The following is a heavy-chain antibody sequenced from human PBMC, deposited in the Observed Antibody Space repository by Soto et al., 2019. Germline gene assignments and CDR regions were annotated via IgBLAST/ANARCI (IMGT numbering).Heavy chain of an antibody. CDR2: LYSGGGI. Sequence: EAQLVESGGGLIQPGGSLRLSCAASGFTVSDNYITWVRQAPGRGLEWVSLLYSGGGIYYADSVKGRFTISRGTSKKTLYLQMNSLRTEDTAVYYCARSDPGYAYGLNVWGQGTTVTVSS. J-gene: IGHJ6*02. CDR3: ARSDPGYAYGLNV. CDR1: GFTVSDNY. V-gene: IGHV3-53*01. D-gene: IGHD5-18*01.